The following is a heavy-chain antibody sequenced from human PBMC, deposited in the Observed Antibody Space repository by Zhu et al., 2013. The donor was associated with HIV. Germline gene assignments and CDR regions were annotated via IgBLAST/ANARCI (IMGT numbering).Heavy chain of an antibody. D-gene: IGHD3-16*01. CDR2: IIPIFGSS. J-gene: IGHJ5*02. CDR3: ASGPFNPFSMTPLDYSMAWFDP. CDR1: GGTFSDHA. Sequence: QVRLVQSGAEVKKPGSSVKVSCKASGGTFSDHAVSWVRQAPGHGLEWMGGIIPIFGSSKYAQRFQGRVTITADRNTNTAFMELIRLRSDDTAVYYCASGPFNPFSMTPLDYSMAWFDPWGLGNRGHRLL. V-gene: IGHV1-69*06.